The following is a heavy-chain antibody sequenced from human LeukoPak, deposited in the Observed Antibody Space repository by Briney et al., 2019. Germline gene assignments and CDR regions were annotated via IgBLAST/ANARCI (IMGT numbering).Heavy chain of an antibody. CDR3: AKEYYYGSGARDAFDI. V-gene: IGHV3-9*01. D-gene: IGHD3-10*01. CDR2: ISWNSGSI. Sequence: GGSLRLSCAASGFTFDDYAMHWVRQAPGKGLEWVSGISWNSGSIGYADSVKGRFTISRDNAKNSLYLQMNSLRAEDTALYYCAKEYYYGSGARDAFDIWGQGTMVTVSS. CDR1: GFTFDDYA. J-gene: IGHJ3*02.